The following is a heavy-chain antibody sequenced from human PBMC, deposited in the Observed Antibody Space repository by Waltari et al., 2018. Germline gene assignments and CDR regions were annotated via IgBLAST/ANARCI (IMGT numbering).Heavy chain of an antibody. CDR2: IIPIFGTA. CDR1: GGPFSSYA. D-gene: IGHD3-16*01. CDR3: ARAVRGGYRPPDY. J-gene: IGHJ4*02. V-gene: IGHV1-69*08. Sequence: QVQLVQSGAEVKKPGSSVKVSCKASGGPFSSYAIRWVRRAPGQGLEWMGRIIPIFGTANYAQKFQGRVTITADKSTSTAYMELSSLRSEDTAVYYCARAVRGGYRPPDYWGQGTLVTVSS.